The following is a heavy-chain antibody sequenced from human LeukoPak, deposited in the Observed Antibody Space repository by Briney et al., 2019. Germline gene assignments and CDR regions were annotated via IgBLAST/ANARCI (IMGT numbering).Heavy chain of an antibody. CDR1: GYTFTGCY. J-gene: IGHJ6*02. CDR3: ARDLSENRLIVGTIYAMDV. D-gene: IGHD1-26*01. CDR2: INPKSGGS. Sequence: GASVKVSCKASGYTFTGCYMHWVRQAPGQGLEWMGWINPKSGGSNYAQKFQVRVTMTRDTSISTAYMELSRLTSDDTAVYYCARDLSENRLIVGTIYAMDVWGQGTTVTVSS. V-gene: IGHV1-2*02.